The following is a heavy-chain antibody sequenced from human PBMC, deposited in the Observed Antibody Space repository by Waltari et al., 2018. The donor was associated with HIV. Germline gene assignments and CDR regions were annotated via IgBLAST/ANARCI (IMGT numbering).Heavy chain of an antibody. CDR3: ARESRGYYYDSSGYYYYYGMDV. V-gene: IGHV4-59*01. CDR2: IYYSGST. D-gene: IGHD3-22*01. J-gene: IGHJ6*02. Sequence: QVQLQESGPGLVKPSETLSLTCTVSGGSISSYYWSWIRQPPGTGLERIGYIYYSGSTNYNPSLKSRVTISVDTSKNQFSLKLSSVTAADTAVYYCARESRGYYYDSSGYYYYYGMDVWGQGTTVTVSS. CDR1: GGSISSYY.